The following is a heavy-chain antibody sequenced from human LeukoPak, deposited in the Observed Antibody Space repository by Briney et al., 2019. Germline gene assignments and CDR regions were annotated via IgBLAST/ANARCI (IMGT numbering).Heavy chain of an antibody. Sequence: SETLSLTCTVSGGSISSSSYYWGWIRQPPGKGLEWIGSIYYSGSTYYNPSLKSRVTISVDTSKNQFSLRLSSVTAADTAVYYCASSYYDSSGIFDYWGQGTLVTVSS. CDR2: IYYSGST. J-gene: IGHJ4*02. D-gene: IGHD3-22*01. CDR3: ASSYYDSSGIFDY. CDR1: GGSISSSSYY. V-gene: IGHV4-39*01.